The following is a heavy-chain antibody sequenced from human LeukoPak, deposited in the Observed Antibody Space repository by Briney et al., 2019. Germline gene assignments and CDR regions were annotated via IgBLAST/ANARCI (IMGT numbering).Heavy chain of an antibody. CDR3: ARVHRAIAAAGDEGFDY. Sequence: PSETLSLTCTVSGGSINSYYWSWIRQPPGGGLEWIGFSYYGGSTKYSPSLQSRVTISLDTSKSQFSLKLRSVTAADTAVYYCARVHRAIAAAGDEGFDYWGQGALVTVSS. CDR1: GGSINSYY. V-gene: IGHV4-59*01. D-gene: IGHD6-13*01. J-gene: IGHJ4*02. CDR2: SYYGGST.